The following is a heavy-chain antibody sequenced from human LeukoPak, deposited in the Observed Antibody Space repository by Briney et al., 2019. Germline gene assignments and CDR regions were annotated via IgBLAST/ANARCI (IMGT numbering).Heavy chain of an antibody. V-gene: IGHV3-48*03. CDR2: ISSSGSTI. J-gene: IGHJ4*02. D-gene: IGHD3-22*01. CDR3: ARDAAYYYDSSGYVFDY. CDR1: GFSFSSYV. Sequence: GGSLRLSCAASGFSFSSYVMNWVRQAPGKGLEWVSYISSSGSTIYYADSVKGRFTISRDNAKNSLYLQMNSLRAEDTAVYYCARDAAYYYDSSGYVFDYWGQGTLVTVSS.